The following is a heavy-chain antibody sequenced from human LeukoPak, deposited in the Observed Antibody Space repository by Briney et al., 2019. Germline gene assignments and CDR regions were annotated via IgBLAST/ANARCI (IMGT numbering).Heavy chain of an antibody. J-gene: IGHJ4*02. CDR1: GYTFTSCG. D-gene: IGHD6-19*01. CDR2: ISAYNGNT. Sequence: GASVKVSCKASGYTFTSCGISWVRQAPGQGLEWMGWISAYNGNTNYAQKLQGRVTMTTDTSTSTAYMELRSLRSDDTAVYYCARDLVREYSSGWVSYYFDYWGQGALVTVSS. V-gene: IGHV1-18*01. CDR3: ARDLVREYSSGWVSYYFDY.